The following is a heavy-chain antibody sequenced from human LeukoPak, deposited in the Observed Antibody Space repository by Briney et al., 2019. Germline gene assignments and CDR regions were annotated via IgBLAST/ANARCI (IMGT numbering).Heavy chain of an antibody. CDR3: ATETIVGATFDY. CDR1: GYTLTELS. D-gene: IGHD1-26*01. Sequence: ASVKVSCKVSGYTLTELSMHWVRQAPGKGIEWMGGFDPEDGETIYAQKFQGRVTMTEDTSTDTAYMELSSLRPEDTAVYYCATETIVGATFDYWGQGTLVTVSS. J-gene: IGHJ4*02. CDR2: FDPEDGET. V-gene: IGHV1-24*01.